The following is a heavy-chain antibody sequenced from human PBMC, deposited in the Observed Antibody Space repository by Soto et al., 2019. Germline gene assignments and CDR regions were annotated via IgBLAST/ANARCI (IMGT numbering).Heavy chain of an antibody. CDR2: IIPIFGTA. CDR1: GGTFSSYA. Sequence: ASVKVSCKASGGTFSSYAISWVRQAPGQGLEWMGGIIPIFGTANYAQKFQGRVTITADESTSTAYMELSSLRSEDTAVYYCGTTYSSGWSPPWYYGMDVWGQGTTVTVPS. J-gene: IGHJ6*02. V-gene: IGHV1-69*13. D-gene: IGHD6-19*01. CDR3: GTTYSSGWSPPWYYGMDV.